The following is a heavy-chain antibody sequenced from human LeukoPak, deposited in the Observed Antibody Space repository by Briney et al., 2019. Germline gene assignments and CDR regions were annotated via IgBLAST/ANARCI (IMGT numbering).Heavy chain of an antibody. CDR3: AKSGGYDPYYYYGMDV. D-gene: IGHD5-12*01. CDR2: ISYDGSNK. CDR1: GFTFSSYG. Sequence: QPGRSLRLSCAASGFTFSSYGMHWVRQAPGKGLEWVAVISYDGSNKYYADSVKGRFTISRDNSKNTLYLQMNSLRAEDTAVYYCAKSGGYDPYYYYGMDVWGQGTTVTVSS. V-gene: IGHV3-30*18. J-gene: IGHJ6*02.